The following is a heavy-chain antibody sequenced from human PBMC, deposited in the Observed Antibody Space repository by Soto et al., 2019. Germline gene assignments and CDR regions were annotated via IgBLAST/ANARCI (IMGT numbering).Heavy chain of an antibody. V-gene: IGHV1-2*02. CDR3: ARDRRDGYNSVDY. Sequence: QVQLVQSGAEVKKPGASVKVSCKASGYTLTGYYMHWVRQAPGQGLEWMGWINPNNGGTNYAQKFQGRVTMTRDTSISTAYMDLSRLTSDDTAVYYCARDRRDGYNSVDYWGQGTLVTVSS. CDR2: INPNNGGT. D-gene: IGHD1-1*01. CDR1: GYTLTGYY. J-gene: IGHJ4*02.